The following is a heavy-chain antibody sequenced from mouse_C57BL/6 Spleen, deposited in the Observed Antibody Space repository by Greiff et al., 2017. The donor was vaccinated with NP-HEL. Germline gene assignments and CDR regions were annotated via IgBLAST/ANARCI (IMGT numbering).Heavy chain of an antibody. D-gene: IGHD1-1*01. CDR3: ARTEGSSFAY. CDR2: INPNNGGT. V-gene: IGHV1-18*01. CDR1: GYTFTDYN. Sequence: EVQLQQSGPELVKPGASVKIPCKASGYTFTDYNMDWVKQSHGKSLEWIGDINPNNGGTIYNQKFKGKATLTVDKSSSTAYMELRSLTSEDTAVYYCARTEGSSFAYWGQGTLVTVSA. J-gene: IGHJ3*01.